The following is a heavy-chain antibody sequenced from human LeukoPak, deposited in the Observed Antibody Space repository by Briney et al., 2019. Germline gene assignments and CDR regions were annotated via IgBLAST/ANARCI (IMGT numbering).Heavy chain of an antibody. J-gene: IGHJ4*02. CDR1: GFTFSSYS. CDR3: ARDFAGYGYVSYFDY. D-gene: IGHD5-18*01. Sequence: GGSLRLSCAASGFTFSSYSMNWVRQAPGKGLEWVSSISTNSNYIFYADSVEGRFTISRDNAKNSLFLQMYSLRAEDTAVYYCARDFAGYGYVSYFDYWGLGTLVTVSS. CDR2: ISTNSNYI. V-gene: IGHV3-21*01.